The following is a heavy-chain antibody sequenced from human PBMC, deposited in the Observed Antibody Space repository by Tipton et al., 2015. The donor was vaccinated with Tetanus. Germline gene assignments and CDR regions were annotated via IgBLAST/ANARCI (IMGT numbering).Heavy chain of an antibody. CDR1: GFRFDTYA. D-gene: IGHD3-3*01. V-gene: IGHV3-9*01. Sequence: SLRLSCTTSGFRFDTYAMFWVRQIPGKGLEWISGISWNSDHIGYADSVKGRFTTSRDNAKNSLYLQMNSLRAEDTALYYCAKGLGFYGMDVWGQGTTVTVSS. CDR2: ISWNSDHI. CDR3: AKGLGFYGMDV. J-gene: IGHJ6*02.